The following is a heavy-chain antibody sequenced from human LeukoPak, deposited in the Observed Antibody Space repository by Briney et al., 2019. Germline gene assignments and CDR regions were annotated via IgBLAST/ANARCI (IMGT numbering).Heavy chain of an antibody. CDR2: INHSGST. Sequence: SETLSLTCAVYGGSFSGYYWSWLRQPPGKGLEWIGEINHSGSTNYNPSLKSRVTISVDTSKNQFSLKLSSVTAADTAVYYCARGGLVVVVPAARNWFDPWGQGTLVTVSS. D-gene: IGHD2-2*01. CDR3: ARGGLVVVVPAARNWFDP. J-gene: IGHJ5*02. CDR1: GGSFSGYY. V-gene: IGHV4-34*01.